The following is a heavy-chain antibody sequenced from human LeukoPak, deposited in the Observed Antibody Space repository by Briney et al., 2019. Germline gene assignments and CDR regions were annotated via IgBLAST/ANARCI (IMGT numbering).Heavy chain of an antibody. Sequence: GGSLRLSCAASGFTFSDYYMSWIRQAPGKGLEWVASIKHDGSEEYYVDSVRGRFTISRDNTKSSLYLQMSSLRAEDTAVYYCATDRGWRTSGYYLYYFESWGQGTLVTVSS. D-gene: IGHD3-3*01. CDR3: ATDRGWRTSGYYLYYFES. CDR2: IKHDGSEE. CDR1: GFTFSDYY. J-gene: IGHJ4*02. V-gene: IGHV3-7*01.